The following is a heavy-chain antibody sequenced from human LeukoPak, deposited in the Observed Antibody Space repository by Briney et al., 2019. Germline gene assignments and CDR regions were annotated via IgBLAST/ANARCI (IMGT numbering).Heavy chain of an antibody. CDR2: ISWNSGSI. V-gene: IGHV3-9*01. J-gene: IGHJ5*02. D-gene: IGHD4-11*01. CDR1: GFTFDDYA. CDR3: ARDGLTYSNWFDP. Sequence: PGRSLRLSCAASGFTFDDYAMHWVRQAPGKGLEWVSGISWNSGSIGYADSVKGRFTISRDNAKNSLYLQMNSLRAEDTAVYYCARDGLTYSNWFDPWGQGTLVTVSS.